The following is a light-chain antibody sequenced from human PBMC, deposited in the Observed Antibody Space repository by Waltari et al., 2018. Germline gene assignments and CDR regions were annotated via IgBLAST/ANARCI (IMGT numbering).Light chain of an antibody. CDR3: QQYNNWPLT. J-gene: IGKJ4*01. Sequence: EIVMTQSPATLSVSPGERATHTCRASQSISSNLAWYQQKPGQAPRLLIYSASARATGVPARFSGSVSGTEFTLTISSLQSEDFAVYYCQQYNNWPLTFGGGTKVEIK. CDR2: SAS. V-gene: IGKV3-15*01. CDR1: QSISSN.